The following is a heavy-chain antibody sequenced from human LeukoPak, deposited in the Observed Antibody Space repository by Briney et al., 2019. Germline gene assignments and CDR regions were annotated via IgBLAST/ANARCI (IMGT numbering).Heavy chain of an antibody. J-gene: IGHJ4*02. CDR2: TYYSSKWYN. Sequence: SQTLSLTCAISGDTVSSNSAAWNWIRQSPSRGLEWLGRTYYSSKWYNDYAVSVKSRITINPDTSKNQFSLLLNSVTPEDTAVYYCARSPEYSGYDDYFDYWGQGTLVTVSS. V-gene: IGHV6-1*01. D-gene: IGHD5-12*01. CDR3: ARSPEYSGYDDYFDY. CDR1: GDTVSSNSAA.